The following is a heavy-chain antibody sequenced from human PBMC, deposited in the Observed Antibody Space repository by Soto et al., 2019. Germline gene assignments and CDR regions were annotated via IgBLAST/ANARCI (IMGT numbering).Heavy chain of an antibody. J-gene: IGHJ6*02. CDR1: GFTFSSYG. Sequence: GGSLRLSCAASGFTFSSYGMHWVRQAPGKGLEWVAVIWYDGSNKYYADSVKGRFTISRDNSRNAVYLEINSLRAEDTAVYHCAKGRGGGFYYYGLDVWGPGTTVTVSS. V-gene: IGHV3-33*06. CDR3: AKGRGGGFYYYGLDV. CDR2: IWYDGSNK. D-gene: IGHD6-25*01.